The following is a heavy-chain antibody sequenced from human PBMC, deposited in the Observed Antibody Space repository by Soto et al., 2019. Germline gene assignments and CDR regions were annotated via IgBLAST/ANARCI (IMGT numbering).Heavy chain of an antibody. Sequence: SVKVSCKASGGTFSSYAISWVRQAPGQGLEWMGGIIPIFGTANYAQKFQGRVTITADESTSTAYMELSSLRSEDTAVYYCARGETTVTPENYYYYGMDVWGQGTRSPSP. D-gene: IGHD4-17*01. J-gene: IGHJ6*02. CDR1: GGTFSSYA. CDR2: IIPIFGTA. V-gene: IGHV1-69*13. CDR3: ARGETTVTPENYYYYGMDV.